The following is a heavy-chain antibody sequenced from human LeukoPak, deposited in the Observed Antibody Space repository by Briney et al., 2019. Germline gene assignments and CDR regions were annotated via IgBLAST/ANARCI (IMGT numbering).Heavy chain of an antibody. D-gene: IGHD3-22*01. J-gene: IGHJ4*02. Sequence: SXKVSCKASGGTFSSYAISWVRQAPGQGLEWMGGIIPIFGTANYAQKFQGRVTITTDESTSTAYMELSSLRSEDTAVYYCARSHYYDSSGYYYAVDYWGQGTLVTVSS. CDR1: GGTFSSYA. CDR3: ARSHYYDSSGYYYAVDY. CDR2: IIPIFGTA. V-gene: IGHV1-69*05.